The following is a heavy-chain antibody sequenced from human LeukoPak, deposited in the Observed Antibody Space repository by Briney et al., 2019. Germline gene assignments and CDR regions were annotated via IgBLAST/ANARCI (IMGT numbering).Heavy chain of an antibody. V-gene: IGHV1-8*01. CDR3: ASTRGGTNDYYYYMDV. D-gene: IGHD1-14*01. CDR2: MNPNSGNT. CDR1: GYTFTSYD. J-gene: IGHJ6*03. Sequence: ASVKVSCKASGYTFTSYDINWVRQATGQGLEWMGWMNPNSGNTGYAQKFQGRVTMTRNTSISTAYMEQSSLRSEDTAVYYCASTRGGTNDYYYYMDVWGKGTTVTVSS.